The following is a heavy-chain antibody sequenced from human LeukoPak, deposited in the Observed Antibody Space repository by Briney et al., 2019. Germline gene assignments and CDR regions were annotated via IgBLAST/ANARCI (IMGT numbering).Heavy chain of an antibody. J-gene: IGHJ4*02. Sequence: GGSLRLSCAASGFTFSSYSMNWVRQAPGKGLEWVSSISSSSSYIYYADSVKGRFTISRDNAKNSLYLQMNSLRAEDTAVYYCAKGTVVVVPAARFDFDYWGQGTLVTVSS. D-gene: IGHD2-2*01. CDR1: GFTFSSYS. V-gene: IGHV3-21*04. CDR3: AKGTVVVVPAARFDFDY. CDR2: ISSSSSYI.